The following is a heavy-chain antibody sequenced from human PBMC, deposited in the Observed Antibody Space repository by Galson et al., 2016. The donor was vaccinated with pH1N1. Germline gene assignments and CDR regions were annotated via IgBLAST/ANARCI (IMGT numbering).Heavy chain of an antibody. CDR3: ARQGPITYYDFWSGYYIDY. CDR1: GDSISTGTYY. V-gene: IGHV4-61*02. J-gene: IGHJ4*02. D-gene: IGHD3-3*01. Sequence: TLSPTCTVSGDSISTGTYYWSWIRQPAGKGLEWIGRIYTSGSTNYNPSLKSRVTISVDTSKNQFSLKLSSVTAADTAVYYCARQGPITYYDFWSGYYIDYWGQGTLVTVSS. CDR2: IYTSGST.